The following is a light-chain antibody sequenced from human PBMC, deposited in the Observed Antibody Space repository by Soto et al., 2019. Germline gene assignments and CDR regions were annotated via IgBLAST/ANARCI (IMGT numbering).Light chain of an antibody. J-gene: IGKJ1*01. V-gene: IGKV3-20*01. CDR2: DAS. CDR1: QSVSSSY. Sequence: EIVLTQSPGTLSLSPGERATLSCRASQSVSSSYLAWYQQKPGQAPRLLIYDASSRATGIPDRFSGSGSGTDFTLTISRLEPEDFAVYSWQQYGSAPRTFGQGTKVEIK. CDR3: QQYGSAPRT.